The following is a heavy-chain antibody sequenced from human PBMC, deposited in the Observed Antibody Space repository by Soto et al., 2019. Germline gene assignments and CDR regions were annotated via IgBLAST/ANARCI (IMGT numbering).Heavy chain of an antibody. J-gene: IGHJ6*02. V-gene: IGHV3-48*01. CDR2: ISSSSSTI. CDR3: ARDPYCSRGSCYPYYYGMDV. D-gene: IGHD2-15*01. CDR1: GFTFSSYS. Sequence: EVQLVESGGGLVQPGGSLRLSCAASGFTFSSYSMNWVRQAPGKGLEWVSYISSSSSTIYYADSVKGRFTISRDNAKNSLYLQMNSLRAEDTAVYYCARDPYCSRGSCYPYYYGMDVWGQGTTVTVSS.